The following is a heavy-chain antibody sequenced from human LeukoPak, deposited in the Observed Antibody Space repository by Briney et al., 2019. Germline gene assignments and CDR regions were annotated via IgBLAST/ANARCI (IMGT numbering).Heavy chain of an antibody. J-gene: IGHJ4*02. D-gene: IGHD6-13*01. CDR3: AREGSSSWFVNS. CDR2: ISGSAGTT. CDR1: GFTFSDFH. Sequence: PGGSLRLSCAASGFTFSDFHMSWIRQAPGKGLEWVSYISGSAGTTYYAASVKGRFTSSRDNAKNSLYLQMNSLRAEDTAVYYSAREGSSSWFVNSWGQGTLVTVSS. V-gene: IGHV3-11*01.